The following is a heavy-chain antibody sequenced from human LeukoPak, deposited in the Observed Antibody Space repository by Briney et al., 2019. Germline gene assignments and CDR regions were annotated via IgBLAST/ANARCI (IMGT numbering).Heavy chain of an antibody. V-gene: IGHV4-59*08. Sequence: PSETLSLTCTVSGGSISSYYWSWIRQPPGKGLEWIGYIYYSGSTNYNPSLKSRVTISVDTSKNQFSLKLSSVTAADTAVYYCARPMVRGATSPFDYWGQGTLVTVSS. CDR3: ARPMVRGATSPFDY. D-gene: IGHD3-10*01. J-gene: IGHJ4*02. CDR1: GGSISSYY. CDR2: IYYSGST.